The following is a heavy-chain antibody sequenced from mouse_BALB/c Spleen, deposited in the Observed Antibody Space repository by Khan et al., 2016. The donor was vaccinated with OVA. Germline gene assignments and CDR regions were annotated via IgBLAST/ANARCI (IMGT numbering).Heavy chain of an antibody. Sequence: VQLQESGAELVTPGPSVKLSCNASGFTFNSYYMYWVKQPPGQGLEWLGEIYPNNGDANFSEMFKNKATLTVDKYSNTSFMQLSSLTSEASAVFCCTRSGYGAIAYWGQGTLVTVSA. CDR2: IYPNNGDA. CDR1: GFTFNSYY. CDR3: TRSGYGAIAY. V-gene: IGHV1S81*02. D-gene: IGHD1-1*02. J-gene: IGHJ3*01.